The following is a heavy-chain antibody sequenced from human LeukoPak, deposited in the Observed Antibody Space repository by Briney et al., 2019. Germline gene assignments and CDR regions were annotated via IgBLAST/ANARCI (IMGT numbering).Heavy chain of an antibody. J-gene: IGHJ6*02. CDR1: GGTFSSYA. Sequence: ASAKVSCKASGGTFSSYAISWVRQAPGQGLEWMGGIIPIFGTANYAQKFQGRVTITADESTSTAYMELSSLRSEDTAVYYCASKRLRFYYYYGMDVWGQGTTVTVSS. CDR3: ASKRLRFYYYYGMDV. CDR2: IIPIFGTA. V-gene: IGHV1-69*13. D-gene: IGHD5-12*01.